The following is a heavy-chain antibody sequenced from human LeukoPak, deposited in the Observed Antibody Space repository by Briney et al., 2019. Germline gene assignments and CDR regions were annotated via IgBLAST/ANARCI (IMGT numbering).Heavy chain of an antibody. CDR1: GASINEYY. J-gene: IGHJ4*02. CDR2: IYTRANA. D-gene: IGHD3-3*01. Sequence: SETLSLTCTVSGASINEYYWSWIRQPAGKGLEWIGRIYTRANADYAPSLKSRVTMSADPSKNQLSLKLTSVTAADTAVYYCARKEWVPYYFDYWGQGTLVTVSS. V-gene: IGHV4-4*07. CDR3: ARKEWVPYYFDY.